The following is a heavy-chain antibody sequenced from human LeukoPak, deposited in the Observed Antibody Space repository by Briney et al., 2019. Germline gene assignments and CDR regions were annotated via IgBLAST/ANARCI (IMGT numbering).Heavy chain of an antibody. CDR2: INHSGGT. V-gene: IGHV4-34*01. CDR1: GGSFSGYY. J-gene: IGHJ4*02. D-gene: IGHD3-16*02. CDR3: ARGRGDYVWGSYRKRPSTYYFDY. Sequence: SETLSLTCAVYGGSFSGYYWSWIRQPPGKGLEWIGEINHSGGTNYNPSLKSRVTISVDTSKNQFSLKLSSVTAADTAVYYCARGRGDYVWGSYRKRPSTYYFDYWGQGTLVTVSS.